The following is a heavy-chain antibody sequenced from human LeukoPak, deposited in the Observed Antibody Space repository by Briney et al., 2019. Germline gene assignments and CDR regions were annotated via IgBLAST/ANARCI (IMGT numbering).Heavy chain of an antibody. J-gene: IGHJ4*02. D-gene: IGHD3-22*01. CDR2: IYPGDSDT. V-gene: IGHV5-51*01. Sequence: PGESLKISCKGSGYSFTSYWIGWVRQMPGKGLEWMGFIYPGDSDTRYSPSFQGQVTISADKSISTAYMQWSSLEASDTAIYYCARQGRYYYDSSGPFDYWGQGTLVTVSS. CDR1: GYSFTSYW. CDR3: ARQGRYYYDSSGPFDY.